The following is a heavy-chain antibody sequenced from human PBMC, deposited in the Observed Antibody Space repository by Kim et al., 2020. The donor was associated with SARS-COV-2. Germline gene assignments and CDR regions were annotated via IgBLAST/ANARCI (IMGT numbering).Heavy chain of an antibody. D-gene: IGHD3-3*02. J-gene: IGHJ4*02. Sequence: ADSVKGRFTISRDNSKNTLYLQMTSLRPEDTAVYYCAKSLAGGTFMAFDYWGQGTLVTVSS. CDR3: AKSLAGGTFMAFDY. V-gene: IGHV3-23*01.